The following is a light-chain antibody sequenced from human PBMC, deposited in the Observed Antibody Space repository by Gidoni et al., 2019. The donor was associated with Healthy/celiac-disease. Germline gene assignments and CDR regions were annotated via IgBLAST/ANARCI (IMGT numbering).Light chain of an antibody. CDR3: QSYDSSLSADYV. Sequence: QPVLTQPPSVSGAPGQRVTISCTGRSSHIGAGYDVHWYQQLPGTAPKLLIYGNSNRPSGVPDRFSGSKSGTSASLAITGLQAEDEADYYCQSYDSSLSADYVFGTGTKVTVL. J-gene: IGLJ1*01. CDR1: SSHIGAGYD. CDR2: GNS. V-gene: IGLV1-40*01.